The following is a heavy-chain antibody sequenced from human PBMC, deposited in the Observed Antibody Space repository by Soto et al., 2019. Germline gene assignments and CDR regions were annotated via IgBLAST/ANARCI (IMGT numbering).Heavy chain of an antibody. V-gene: IGHV1-69*01. J-gene: IGHJ6*02. D-gene: IGHD3-16*01. CDR2: IIPFFKGT. CDR3: AGDVTVNYYDINYYYYAMDV. CDR1: GGTFTSHA. Sequence: QVQLVQSGAEVKMPESSVQVSCKASGGTFTSHAISWVRQAPGQGLEWMGVIIPFFKGTHYAQKFQGRVTITADDSMTTVYMDLYSLSSEDTAVYYCAGDVTVNYYDINYYYYAMDVWGQGTTVTVSS.